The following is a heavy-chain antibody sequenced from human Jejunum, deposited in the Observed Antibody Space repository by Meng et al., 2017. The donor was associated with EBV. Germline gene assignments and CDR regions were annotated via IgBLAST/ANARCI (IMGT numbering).Heavy chain of an antibody. Sequence: VHRQDSGPGLVTPSDTLSSTCTVSGVSMSNFYWSWFRQPPGKGLEWIGYIYYSVSTNYNPSLKSRVTISVDTSKNQFSLSLSSVTAADTAAYYCARGGGRPEYWGQGILVTVSS. J-gene: IGHJ4*02. CDR3: ARGGGRPEY. CDR2: IYYSVST. D-gene: IGHD3-10*01. CDR1: GVSMSNFY. V-gene: IGHV4-59*07.